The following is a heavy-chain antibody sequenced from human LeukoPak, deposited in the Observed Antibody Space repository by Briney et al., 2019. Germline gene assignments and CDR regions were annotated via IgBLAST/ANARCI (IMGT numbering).Heavy chain of an antibody. J-gene: IGHJ6*02. CDR3: ARGGGDGYNHDYYYGMDV. Sequence: SVKVSCKASGGTFSSYAISWVRQAPGQGLEWMGGIIPIFGTANYAQKFQGRVTITADESTSTAYMELSSLRSEDTAVYYCARGGGDGYNHDYYYGMDVRGQGTTVTVSS. CDR1: GGTFSSYA. V-gene: IGHV1-69*13. D-gene: IGHD5-24*01. CDR2: IIPIFGTA.